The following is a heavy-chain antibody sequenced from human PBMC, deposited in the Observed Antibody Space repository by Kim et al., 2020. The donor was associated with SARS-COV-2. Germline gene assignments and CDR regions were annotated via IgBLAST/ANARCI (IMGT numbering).Heavy chain of an antibody. CDR2: IKHDGSEK. D-gene: IGHD6-13*01. CDR1: GFSFSSYW. V-gene: IGHV3-7*01. Sequence: GGSLRHSCAASGFSFSSYWMTWVRQAPGKGLEWVANIKHDGSEKYYVDSVKGRFTVSRDNAKNSLYLQMDSLRAEDTAVYYCAKRFSSSRPTIRSMDVWG. CDR3: AKRFSSSRPTIRSMDV. J-gene: IGHJ6*03.